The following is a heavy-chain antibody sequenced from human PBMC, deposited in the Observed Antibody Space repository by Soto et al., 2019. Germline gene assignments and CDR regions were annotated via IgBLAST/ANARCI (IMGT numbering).Heavy chain of an antibody. CDR2: IYWDVDR. J-gene: IGHJ1*01. CDR1: GFSLSTSGGG. Sequence: ESGATLGNPTQTLTLTCTFSGFSLSTSGGGVGWIRQPPGKAREWLALIYWDVDRRYSPSLKSRRTITKDTSKNQVVLTMTNMDPVDTATYYCALHDSSSWYGYFQHWGQGTLVTVSS. V-gene: IGHV2-5*02. D-gene: IGHD6-13*01. CDR3: ALHDSSSWYGYFQH.